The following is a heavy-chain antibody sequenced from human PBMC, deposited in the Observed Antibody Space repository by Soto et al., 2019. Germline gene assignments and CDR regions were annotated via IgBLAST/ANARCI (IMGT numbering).Heavy chain of an antibody. V-gene: IGHV4-31*03. J-gene: IGHJ4*02. CDR1: SGSISSAAYY. CDR3: AREYTYGSYFFDC. D-gene: IGHD5-18*01. CDR2: ISHSGST. Sequence: QVQLQESGPGLVKPSQTLSLTCTVSSGSISSAAYYWSWIRQHPGKGLEWIGYISHSGSTYYTPSLKGRVIISADTSKNPFSLNLTSVTAADTAVYYCAREYTYGSYFFDCWGQGALVTVSS.